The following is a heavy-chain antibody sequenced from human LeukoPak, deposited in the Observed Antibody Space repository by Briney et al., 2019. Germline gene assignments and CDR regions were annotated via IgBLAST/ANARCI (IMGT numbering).Heavy chain of an antibody. V-gene: IGHV1-69*13. CDR3: ARAERITIFGVVIPRHFDY. CDR1: GGTFSSYA. Sequence: SVKVSCKASGGTFSSYAISWVRQAPGQGLEWMGGIIPIFGTANYAQKFQGKVTITADESTSTAYMELSSLRSEDTAVYYCARAERITIFGVVIPRHFDYWGQGTLVTVSS. D-gene: IGHD3-3*01. J-gene: IGHJ4*02. CDR2: IIPIFGTA.